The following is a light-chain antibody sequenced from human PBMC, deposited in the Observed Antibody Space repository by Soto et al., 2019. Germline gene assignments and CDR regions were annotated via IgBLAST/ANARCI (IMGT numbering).Light chain of an antibody. Sequence: EIVMTQSPATLSVSPGERATLSCRASQSVSSNLAWYQQKPGQAPRILISGASTRATGIPARFSGSGSGTEFTLTISSLQSEDFAVYYCQQYNNWPPWTCGQGTKVEIK. CDR2: GAS. CDR3: QQYNNWPPWT. CDR1: QSVSSN. J-gene: IGKJ1*01. V-gene: IGKV3-15*01.